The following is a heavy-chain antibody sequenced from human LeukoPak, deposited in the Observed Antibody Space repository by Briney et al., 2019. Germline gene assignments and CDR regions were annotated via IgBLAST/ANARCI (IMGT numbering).Heavy chain of an antibody. Sequence: SVTVSCKASGGTFSSYAISWVRQAPGQGLEWMGGIIPIFGTANYAQKFQGRVPITADQSTSTAYMELSSLRSEDTAVYYCARGLLIAMVTFPLDYWGQGTLVTVSS. D-gene: IGHD5-18*01. CDR3: ARGLLIAMVTFPLDY. CDR1: GGTFSSYA. CDR2: IIPIFGTA. V-gene: IGHV1-69*13. J-gene: IGHJ4*02.